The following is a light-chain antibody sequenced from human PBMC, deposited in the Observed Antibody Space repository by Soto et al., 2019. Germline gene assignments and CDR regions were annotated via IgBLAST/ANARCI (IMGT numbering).Light chain of an antibody. CDR1: SSNIGGNS. CDR3: GSWDSSLSAYV. V-gene: IGLV1-51*01. J-gene: IGLJ1*01. CDR2: DDN. Sequence: QSVLTQPPSVSAAPGHKVTISCSGSSSNIGGNSVSWYQQLAGTAPKLLIYDDNKRPSGIPDRFSGSKSGTSATLGITGFQTGDEADYYCGSWDSSLSAYVFGTGTTVTV.